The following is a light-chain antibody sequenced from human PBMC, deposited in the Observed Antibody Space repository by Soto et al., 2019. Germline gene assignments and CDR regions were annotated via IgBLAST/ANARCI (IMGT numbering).Light chain of an antibody. J-gene: IGKJ5*01. Sequence: EVVLTQSPVTLSLSPGERATLSCRASQSFRDRLAWYQQKTGKAPRLLIYDAYNRATGIPPRFSGSGSGTDFTLTISSLEPEDSAVYYCQQHNMWPITFGQGTRLEIK. CDR1: QSFRDR. CDR2: DAY. V-gene: IGKV3-11*01. CDR3: QQHNMWPIT.